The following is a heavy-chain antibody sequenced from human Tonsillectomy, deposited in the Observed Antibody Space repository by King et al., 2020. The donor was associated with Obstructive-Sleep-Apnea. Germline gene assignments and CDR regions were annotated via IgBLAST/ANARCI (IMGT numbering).Heavy chain of an antibody. CDR2: LYYSGNT. D-gene: IGHD2/OR15-2a*01. V-gene: IGHV4-59*01. CDR1: GGSISSYY. CDR3: ARGGTTSGSYYGMDV. J-gene: IGHJ6*02. Sequence: QLQESGPGLVKPSETLSLTCTVSGGSISSYYWSWLRQPPGKGLEWIGYLYYSGNTNYNPSLKSRVTISVDTSKNQFSLKLSSVTAADTAVYYCARGGTTSGSYYGMDVWGQGTTVTVSS.